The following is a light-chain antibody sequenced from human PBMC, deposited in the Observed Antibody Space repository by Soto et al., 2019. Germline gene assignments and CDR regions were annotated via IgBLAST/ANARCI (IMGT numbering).Light chain of an antibody. CDR3: QKYNSAPRT. V-gene: IGKV1-39*01. CDR1: QYIGRY. CDR2: AAS. J-gene: IGKJ1*01. Sequence: DIQMTQSPSSLSASVGDRVTITCRAGQYIGRYLNWYQQKPGKAPKLLIYAASSLHSGVPSRFSGSGSGTDFTLTISSLQPEDVATYYCQKYNSAPRTFGQGTKVDIK.